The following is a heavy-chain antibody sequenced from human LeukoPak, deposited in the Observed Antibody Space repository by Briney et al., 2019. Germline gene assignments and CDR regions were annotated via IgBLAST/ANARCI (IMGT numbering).Heavy chain of an antibody. CDR1: GFTFSSYA. D-gene: IGHD1-26*01. CDR2: ISGSGGST. CDR3: ARGGSYFMDAFDI. Sequence: PGGSLRLSCAASGFTFSSYAMSWVRQAPGKGLEWVSAISGSGGSTYYADSVKGRFTISRDNSKNTQYLQMNSLRAEDTAVYYCARGGSYFMDAFDIWGQGTMVTVSS. V-gene: IGHV3-23*01. J-gene: IGHJ3*02.